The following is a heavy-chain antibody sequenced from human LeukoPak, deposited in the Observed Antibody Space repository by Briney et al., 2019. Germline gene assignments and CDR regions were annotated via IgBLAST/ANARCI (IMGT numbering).Heavy chain of an antibody. D-gene: IGHD3-10*01. CDR1: GGSISSYY. CDR3: ARDMYYYGSGSLPRYMDA. J-gene: IGHJ6*03. V-gene: IGHV4-59*01. Sequence: PSETLSLTCTVSGGSISSYYWSWIRQPPGKGLEWIGYIYYSGSTNYNPSLKSRVTISVDTSKNQFSLKLSSVTAADTAVYYCARDMYYYGSGSLPRYMDAWGKGTTVTVSS. CDR2: IYYSGST.